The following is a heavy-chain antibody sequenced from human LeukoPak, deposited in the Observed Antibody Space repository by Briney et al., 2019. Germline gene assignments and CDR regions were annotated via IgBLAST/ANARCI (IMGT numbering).Heavy chain of an antibody. Sequence: SETLSLTCTVSGGSLSSYYWSWIRQSAGKGLERIGRIYTSGSTNYNPSLKSRVTMSVDTSKNQFSLKLSSVTAADTAVYYCAREITMVRGVIKKWFDFWGQGILVTVSS. J-gene: IGHJ5*01. V-gene: IGHV4-4*07. CDR2: IYTSGST. CDR1: GGSLSSYY. CDR3: AREITMVRGVIKKWFDF. D-gene: IGHD3-10*01.